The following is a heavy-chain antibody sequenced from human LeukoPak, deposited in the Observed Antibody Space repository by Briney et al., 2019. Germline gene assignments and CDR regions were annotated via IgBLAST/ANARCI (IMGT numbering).Heavy chain of an antibody. J-gene: IGHJ6*03. Sequence: SETLSLACTASGGSISSSSYYWGGIRQPPGKGMEWIGSIYYSGSTYYNPSLKSRVTISVDTSMNQLSLKLSSVTAADTAVYYCAGEKTYYDFWSGNSYYYYYYMDVRGKGTTVTVSS. CDR3: AGEKTYYDFWSGNSYYYYYYMDV. V-gene: IGHV4-39*07. CDR1: GGSISSSSYY. D-gene: IGHD3-3*01. CDR2: IYYSGST.